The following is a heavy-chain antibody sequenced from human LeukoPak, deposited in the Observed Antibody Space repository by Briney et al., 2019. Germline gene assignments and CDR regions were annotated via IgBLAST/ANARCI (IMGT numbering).Heavy chain of an antibody. CDR2: FYNSGST. CDR1: GDSISSYY. J-gene: IGHJ4*02. CDR3: ARANSGYDPFDY. V-gene: IGHV4-59*01. Sequence: SETLSLTCTVPGDSISSYYWSWIRQPPGKGLEWIGHFYNSGSTNYNPSLESRVAISVDTSKNQFSLKLSSVTAADTAVYFCARANSGYDPFDYWGQGTLVTVSS. D-gene: IGHD5-12*01.